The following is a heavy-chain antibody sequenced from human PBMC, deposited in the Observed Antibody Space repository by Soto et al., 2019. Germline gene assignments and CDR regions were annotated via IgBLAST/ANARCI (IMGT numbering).Heavy chain of an antibody. D-gene: IGHD2-15*01. Sequence: SVKVSCKASGGTFSSYAISWLRQAPGQGLEWMGGIIPIFGTANYAQKFQGRVTITADESTSTAYMELSSLRSEDTAVYYCARNLVVVAATPSWFDPWGQGTLVTVSS. CDR2: IIPIFGTA. CDR1: GGTFSSYA. V-gene: IGHV1-69*13. J-gene: IGHJ5*02. CDR3: ARNLVVVAATPSWFDP.